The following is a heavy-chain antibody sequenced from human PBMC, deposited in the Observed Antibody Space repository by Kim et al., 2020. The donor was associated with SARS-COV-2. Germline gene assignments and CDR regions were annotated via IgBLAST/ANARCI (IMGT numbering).Heavy chain of an antibody. D-gene: IGHD2-8*01. V-gene: IGHV4-34*01. CDR3: ARVVYSSPPYYFDY. Sequence: NPSLRERVTISVDTSKNQFSLKLSSVTAADTAVYYCARVVYSSPPYYFDYWGQGTLVTVSS. J-gene: IGHJ4*02.